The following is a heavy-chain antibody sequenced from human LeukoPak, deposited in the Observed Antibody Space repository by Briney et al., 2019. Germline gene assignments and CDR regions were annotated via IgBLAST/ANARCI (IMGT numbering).Heavy chain of an antibody. V-gene: IGHV4-31*03. CDR2: IYDSGTT. D-gene: IGHD1-14*01. Sequence: TLSLTCTVSGGSISDGGYYWSWLRQHPGKGLEWISYIYDSGTTYYSPALRSRVTISVDTSNNKFSLKLKSLTAADTAVYSCARGGDRRGFDYWGQGTLVTVS. CDR1: GGSISDGGYY. CDR3: ARGGDRRGFDY. J-gene: IGHJ4*02.